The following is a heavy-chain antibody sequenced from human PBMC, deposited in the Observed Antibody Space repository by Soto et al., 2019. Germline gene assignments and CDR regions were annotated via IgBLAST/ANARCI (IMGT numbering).Heavy chain of an antibody. Sequence: LRLSCAASGFTFSNYAMHWVRQAPGKGLECLAVIAYDGSNKFYRDSVKGRFTISRDNSKNTLYLHMNSLRSEDTAVYYCARGDREDIAVVVGARPGEYGIDIWGQGTTVTVSS. CDR2: IAYDGSNK. CDR1: GFTFSNYA. CDR3: ARGDREDIAVVVGARPGEYGIDI. J-gene: IGHJ6*02. V-gene: IGHV3-30-3*01. D-gene: IGHD2-15*01.